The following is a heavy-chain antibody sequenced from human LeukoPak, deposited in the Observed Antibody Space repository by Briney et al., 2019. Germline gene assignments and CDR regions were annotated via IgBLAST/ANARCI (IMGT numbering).Heavy chain of an antibody. CDR2: IYNSGRT. CDR3: ARGASGIYYSLPCDY. Sequence: PSETLSLTCTVSGGSVSSGDYYWSWIRQPPGKGLEWIGYIYNSGRTTYNPSLKSRVTISVDTSKNQFSLKVSSVTAADTAVYYCARGASGIYYSLPCDYWGQGTLVTVSS. CDR1: GGSVSSGDYY. D-gene: IGHD1-26*01. V-gene: IGHV4-61*08. J-gene: IGHJ4*02.